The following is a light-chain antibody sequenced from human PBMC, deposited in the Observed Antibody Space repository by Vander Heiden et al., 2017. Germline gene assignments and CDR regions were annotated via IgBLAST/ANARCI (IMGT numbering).Light chain of an antibody. CDR1: SSNIGSNY. CDR2: TNN. J-gene: IGLJ2*01. CDR3: ATWDDSLTVV. V-gene: IGLV1-47*02. Sequence: QSVLTQPPSASGTRGQRVTISGSGSSSNIGSNYVYWYQQLPGTAPKLLIYTNNQRPSGVPDRFSGSKSGTSASLAITGLRSEDEADYYCATWDDSLTVVFGGGTKLTVL.